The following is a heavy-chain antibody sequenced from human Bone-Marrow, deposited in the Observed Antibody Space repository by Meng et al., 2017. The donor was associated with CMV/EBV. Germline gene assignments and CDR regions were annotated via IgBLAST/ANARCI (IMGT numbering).Heavy chain of an antibody. J-gene: IGHJ5*02. CDR3: ARDLPGRAGTTPFALGLDP. V-gene: IGHV4-59*01. CDR2: IYYSGST. CDR1: GGSISSYY. D-gene: IGHD1-1*01. Sequence: GSLRLSCTVSGGSISSYYWSWIRQPPGKGLEWIGYIYYSGSTNYNPSLKSRVTISVDTSKNQFSLKLSSVTAAGTAVYYCARDLPGRAGTTPFALGLDPWGQGTLVTVSS.